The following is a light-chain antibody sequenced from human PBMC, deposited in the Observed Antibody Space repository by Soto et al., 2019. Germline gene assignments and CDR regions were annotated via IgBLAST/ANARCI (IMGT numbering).Light chain of an antibody. J-gene: IGKJ1*01. CDR1: QSVGIS. CDR3: QQHNKWPRT. Sequence: EILMTQSPVTVAVSPGERVTLSCRASQSVGISLAWYQQKPGQAPRLLIYSASPRTTGVPARFSGSGSGTEFTLTISSLQSEDFAVYFCQQHNKWPRTFGQGTKVEIK. CDR2: SAS. V-gene: IGKV3-15*01.